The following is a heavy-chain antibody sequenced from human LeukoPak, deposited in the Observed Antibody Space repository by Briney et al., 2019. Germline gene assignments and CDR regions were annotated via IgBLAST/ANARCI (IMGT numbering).Heavy chain of an antibody. D-gene: IGHD1-26*01. CDR1: GGSFSGYY. CDR3: ARGREGPANYYGMDV. J-gene: IGHJ6*04. CDR2: INHSGST. Sequence: SETLSLTCAVYGGSFSGYYWSWIRQPPGKGLEWIGEINHSGSTNYNPSLKSRVTISVDTSKNQFSLKLSSVTAADTAVYYCARGREGPANYYGMDVWGKGTAVTVSS. V-gene: IGHV4-34*01.